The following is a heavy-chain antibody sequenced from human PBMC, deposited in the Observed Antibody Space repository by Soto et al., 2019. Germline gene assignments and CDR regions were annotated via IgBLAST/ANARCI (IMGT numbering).Heavy chain of an antibody. D-gene: IGHD6-13*01. J-gene: IGHJ6*02. CDR1: GFAFSTYA. Sequence: GGSLRLSCAASGFAFSTYAMTWVRRAPGKGLEWVSVISGSGGSSYYADSVKGRFTISRDNSKNTLFLQMNGLRAEDTAVYYCAKVTXRAAAGRYEYYKYGMDVWGQGTTVTVSS. CDR3: AKVTXRAAAGRYEYYKYGMDV. V-gene: IGHV3-23*01. CDR2: ISGSGGSS.